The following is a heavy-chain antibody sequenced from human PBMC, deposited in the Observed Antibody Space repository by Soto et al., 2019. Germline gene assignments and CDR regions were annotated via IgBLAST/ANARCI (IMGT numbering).Heavy chain of an antibody. D-gene: IGHD3-3*01. CDR1: GFTFSSYE. V-gene: IGHV3-48*03. J-gene: IGHJ6*02. Sequence: GGSLRLSCAASGFTFSSYEMNWVRQAPGEGLEWVSYISSSGSTKYYADSVKGRFTISRDNAKNSLGLQMNSLRAEDTALYYCATTYYDFWSGSLDVWGQGTTVTVSS. CDR2: ISSSGSTK. CDR3: ATTYYDFWSGSLDV.